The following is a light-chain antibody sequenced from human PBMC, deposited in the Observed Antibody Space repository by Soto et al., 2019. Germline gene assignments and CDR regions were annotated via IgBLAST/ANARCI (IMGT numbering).Light chain of an antibody. Sequence: DVVMTQSPLTLPVTLGQPASISCKSSQSLVYSDGNTYLNWFQQRPGQSPRRLIHKVSNRDSGVPDRFSGSGSGTDFTPKISRVEAEDVGVYYCMQGSHWPLTIGGGTKVEIK. CDR1: QSLVYSDGNTY. V-gene: IGKV2-30*01. J-gene: IGKJ4*01. CDR3: MQGSHWPLT. CDR2: KVS.